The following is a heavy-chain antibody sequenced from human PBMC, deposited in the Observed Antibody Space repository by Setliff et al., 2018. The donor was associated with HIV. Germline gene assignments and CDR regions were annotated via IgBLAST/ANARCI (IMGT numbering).Heavy chain of an antibody. D-gene: IGHD3-10*01. Sequence: SETLSLTCTVSGGSISTGGYYWSWIRQPAGKALEWIGRIYTSGSANSNPSLKSRVTISVDTSKNQFSLKLSSVTAADTAVYYCAREGRRYYGSGSPYFDYWGQGTLVTVSS. CDR1: GGSISTGGYY. J-gene: IGHJ4*02. V-gene: IGHV4-61*02. CDR2: IYTSGSA. CDR3: AREGRRYYGSGSPYFDY.